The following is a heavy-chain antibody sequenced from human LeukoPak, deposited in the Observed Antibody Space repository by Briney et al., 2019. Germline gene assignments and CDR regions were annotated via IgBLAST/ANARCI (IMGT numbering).Heavy chain of an antibody. CDR1: GVTFSTYW. D-gene: IGHD1-26*01. V-gene: IGHV3-7*01. CDR2: IKQDGSEK. Sequence: GGSLRLSCAASGVTFSTYWMSWVRQAPGKGLEWVANIKQDGSEKYYVDSVKGRFTISRDNAKNSLYLQMNSLRAEDTAVYYCARDAKWELPTIDYWGQGTLVTVSS. CDR3: ARDAKWELPTIDY. J-gene: IGHJ4*02.